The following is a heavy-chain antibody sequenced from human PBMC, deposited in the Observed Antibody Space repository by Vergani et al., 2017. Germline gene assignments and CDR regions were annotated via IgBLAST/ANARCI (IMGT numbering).Heavy chain of an antibody. V-gene: IGHV4-39*01. CDR3: ARSESFILRYFHWAL. Sequence: QLHLQESGPGLVKPSETLSLTCTVSGGSITSSSYYLGWIRQPPGKGLGWIGNIYHSGGAYYNPSLKGRVTISVDTSKNQFSLEVISVTAADTAIYFCARSESFILRYFHWALWGQGTLVTVSS. D-gene: IGHD3-9*01. CDR1: GGSITSSSYY. J-gene: IGHJ4*02. CDR2: IYHSGGA.